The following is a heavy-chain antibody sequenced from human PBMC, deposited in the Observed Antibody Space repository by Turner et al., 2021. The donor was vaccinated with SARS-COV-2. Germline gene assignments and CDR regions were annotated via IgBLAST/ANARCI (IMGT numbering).Heavy chain of an antibody. Sequence: QLQLQESGHGLVKPSETLSLTCTVSGGSISSSSYYWGWIRQPPGKGLEWIGSIYYSGSTYYNPSLKSRVTISVDTSKNQFSLKLSSVTAADTAVYYCAGEVVVPTTILGAVYGMDVWGQGTTVTVSS. V-gene: IGHV4-39*01. J-gene: IGHJ6*02. CDR2: IYYSGST. D-gene: IGHD2-2*02. CDR1: GGSISSSSYY. CDR3: AGEVVVPTTILGAVYGMDV.